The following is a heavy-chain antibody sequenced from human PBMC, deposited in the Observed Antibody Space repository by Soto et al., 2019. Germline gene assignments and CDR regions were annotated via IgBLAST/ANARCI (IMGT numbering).Heavy chain of an antibody. CDR1: GYTFTSYG. D-gene: IGHD6-13*01. CDR2: ISAYNGNT. Sequence: ASVKVSCKASGYTFTSYGISWVRQAPGQGLEWMGWISAYNGNTNYAQKLQGRVTVTTDTSTSTAYMELRSLRSDDTAVYYCARDQYSSSWYDLEFDYWGQGTLVTVSS. J-gene: IGHJ4*02. CDR3: ARDQYSSSWYDLEFDY. V-gene: IGHV1-18*01.